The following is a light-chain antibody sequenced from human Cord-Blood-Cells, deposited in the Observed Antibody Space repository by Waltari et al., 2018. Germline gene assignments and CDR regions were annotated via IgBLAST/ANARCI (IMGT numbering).Light chain of an antibody. V-gene: IGLV2-14*01. CDR1: SSDVGGYTY. J-gene: IGLJ3*02. Sequence: QSALTQPASVSGSPAQSLTISCTGTSSDVGGYTYVSWYHQHPGKAPKLMIYDVSHRPSGVSNRFSGSKSGNTASLTISGLQAEDEADYYCSSYTSSSTWVFGGGTKLTVL. CDR3: SSYTSSSTWV. CDR2: DVS.